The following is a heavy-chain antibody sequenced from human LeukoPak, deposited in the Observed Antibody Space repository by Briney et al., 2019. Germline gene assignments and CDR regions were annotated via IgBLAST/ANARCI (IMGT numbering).Heavy chain of an antibody. J-gene: IGHJ4*02. D-gene: IGHD3-16*02. V-gene: IGHV3-74*01. Sequence: GGSLRLSCAASGFSFSSYWMHWVRQAPGKGLVWVSRIKTDGSSATYADSVKGRFTISRDNAKNTLYLQMNSLRAEDTAVYYCARGLGYDYVWGSYRIERDFDYWGQGTLVTVSS. CDR1: GFSFSSYW. CDR2: IKTDGSSA. CDR3: ARGLGYDYVWGSYRIERDFDY.